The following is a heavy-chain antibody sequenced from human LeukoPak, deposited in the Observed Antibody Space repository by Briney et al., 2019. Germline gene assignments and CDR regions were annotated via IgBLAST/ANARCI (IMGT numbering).Heavy chain of an antibody. CDR2: TSPNSGGT. J-gene: IGHJ4*02. CDR3: ARDITGKGDY. CDR1: GYTFTGYY. Sequence: ASVKVSCKASGYTFTGYYMHWVRQAPGQGLEWMGRTSPNSGGTNYAQKFQGRVTMTRDTSISTAYMELSRLRSDDTAVYYCARDITGKGDYWGQGTLVTVSS. V-gene: IGHV1-2*06. D-gene: IGHD1-20*01.